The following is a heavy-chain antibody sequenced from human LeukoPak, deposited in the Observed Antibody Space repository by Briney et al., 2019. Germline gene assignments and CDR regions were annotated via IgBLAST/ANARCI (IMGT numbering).Heavy chain of an antibody. CDR1: GYTFTDYY. CDR2: INPNSGGT. V-gene: IGHV1-2*04. Sequence: ASVKVSCKTSGYTFTDYYIHWVRQAPGQGLEWMGWINPNSGGTNYAQKFQGWVTMTRDTSISTAYMELSRLRSDDTAVYYCARGVLGSGSSPLTPFDYWGQGTLVTVSS. CDR3: ARGVLGSGSSPLTPFDY. D-gene: IGHD3-10*01. J-gene: IGHJ4*02.